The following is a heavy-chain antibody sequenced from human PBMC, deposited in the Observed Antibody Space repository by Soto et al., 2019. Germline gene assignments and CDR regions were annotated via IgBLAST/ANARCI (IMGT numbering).Heavy chain of an antibody. D-gene: IGHD3-3*01. Sequence: QVQLVQSGAEVKKPGSSVKVSCKASGGTFSSYAISWVRQAPGQGLEWMGGIIPIFGTANYAQKFQGRVTITADESTSTAYMELSSLRSEDTAGYYCASGYDFWSGYYTGILDYWGQGTLVTVSS. V-gene: IGHV1-69*01. J-gene: IGHJ4*02. CDR3: ASGYDFWSGYYTGILDY. CDR2: IIPIFGTA. CDR1: GGTFSSYA.